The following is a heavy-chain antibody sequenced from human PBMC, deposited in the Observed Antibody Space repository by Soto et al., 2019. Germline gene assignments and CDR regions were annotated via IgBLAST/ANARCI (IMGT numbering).Heavy chain of an antibody. CDR3: ARSLGPLGCFAP. D-gene: IGHD3-16*01. Sequence: GASVKVCCKASGYTFNSYAMHWVRQAPGQRLEWMGWINAGNGNTKYSRKFQGRVTITRDTSASTAYMELSSLRSEDTAVYYCARSLGPLGCFAPWGKGTRVTVSS. J-gene: IGHJ5*02. V-gene: IGHV1-3*01. CDR2: INAGNGNT. CDR1: GYTFNSYA.